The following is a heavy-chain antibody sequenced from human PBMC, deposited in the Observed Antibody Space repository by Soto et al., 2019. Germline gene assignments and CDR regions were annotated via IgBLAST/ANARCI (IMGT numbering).Heavy chain of an antibody. Sequence: SETLSLTCTVSGGSISSYYWSWIRQPPGKGLEWIGYIYYSGSTNYNPSLKSRVTISVDTSKNQFSLKLSSVTAADTAVYYCAREGTGDGESDNWFDPWGQGTLVTVSS. CDR1: GGSISSYY. V-gene: IGHV4-59*01. CDR2: IYYSGST. J-gene: IGHJ5*02. D-gene: IGHD7-27*01. CDR3: AREGTGDGESDNWFDP.